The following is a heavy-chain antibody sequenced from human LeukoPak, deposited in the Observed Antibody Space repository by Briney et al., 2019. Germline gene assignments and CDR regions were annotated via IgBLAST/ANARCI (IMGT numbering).Heavy chain of an antibody. CDR3: ARDWFRLGGVIVAPDY. Sequence: GGSLRLSCAASGFTFSSYSMNWVRQAPGKGLEWVSSISSSSSYIYYADSVEGRFTVSRDNSKDTLYLQMNSLRDEDTAVYYCARDWFRLGGVIVAPDYWGQGTLVTVSS. D-gene: IGHD3-16*02. CDR2: ISSSSSYI. V-gene: IGHV3-21*01. CDR1: GFTFSSYS. J-gene: IGHJ4*02.